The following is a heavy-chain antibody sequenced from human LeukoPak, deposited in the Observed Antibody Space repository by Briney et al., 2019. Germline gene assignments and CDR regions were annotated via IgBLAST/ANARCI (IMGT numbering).Heavy chain of an antibody. CDR3: AKLVGYCSSTSCSIDVHYFDY. J-gene: IGHJ4*02. D-gene: IGHD2-2*01. CDR2: ISGSGGRT. Sequence: GGSMRLSCAASGFTFNSYAMTRVRQAPGKGLEWVSAISGSGGRTYYADSVKGRFTISRDNSKNTLYLQMNSLRAEDTAVYYCAKLVGYCSSTSCSIDVHYFDYWGQGTLVTVSS. CDR1: GFTFNSYA. V-gene: IGHV3-23*01.